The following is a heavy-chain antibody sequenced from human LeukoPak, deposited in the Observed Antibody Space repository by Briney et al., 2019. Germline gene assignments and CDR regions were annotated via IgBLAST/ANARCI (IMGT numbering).Heavy chain of an antibody. CDR2: IYSGGST. CDR1: GFTVSSNY. D-gene: IGHD3-10*01. Sequence: PGGSLRLSCAASGFTVSSNYMSWVRQAPGKGLEWVSVIYSGGSTYYADSVKGRFTISRDNSKNTLYLQMSSLKASDTAMYYCARRPGDEWDYWGQGTLVTASS. V-gene: IGHV3-53*01. CDR3: ARRPGDEWDY. J-gene: IGHJ4*02.